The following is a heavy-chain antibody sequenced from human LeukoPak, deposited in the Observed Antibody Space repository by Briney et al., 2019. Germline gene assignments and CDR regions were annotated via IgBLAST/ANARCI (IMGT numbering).Heavy chain of an antibody. D-gene: IGHD6-19*01. Sequence: PGGSLRLSCAASGFALSSNYMSWVRQAPGKGLEWVSVIYSGGSTYYADSVKGRFTISRDNSKNTLYLQVNSLRAEDTAVYYCARDRYSSGWYGDFDCWGQGTLVTVSS. CDR2: IYSGGST. V-gene: IGHV3-53*05. CDR1: GFALSSNY. J-gene: IGHJ4*02. CDR3: ARDRYSSGWYGDFDC.